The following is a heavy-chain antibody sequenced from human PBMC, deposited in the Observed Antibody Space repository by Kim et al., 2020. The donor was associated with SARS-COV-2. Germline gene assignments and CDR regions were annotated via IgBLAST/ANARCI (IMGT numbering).Heavy chain of an antibody. CDR2: INHSGST. Sequence: SETLSLTCAVYGGSFSGYYWSWIRQPPGKGLEWIGEINHSGSTNYNPSLKSRVTISVDTSKNQFSLKLSSVTAADTAVYYCAGDPVDTAMPSDDYWGQGTLLTVSS. CDR3: AGDPVDTAMPSDDY. J-gene: IGHJ4*02. V-gene: IGHV4-34*01. CDR1: GGSFSGYY. D-gene: IGHD5-18*01.